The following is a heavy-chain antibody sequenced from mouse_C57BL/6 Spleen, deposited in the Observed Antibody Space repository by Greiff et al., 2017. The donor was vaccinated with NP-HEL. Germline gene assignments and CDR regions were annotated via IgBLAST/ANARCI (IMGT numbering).Heavy chain of an antibody. CDR1: GYAFSSSW. CDR2: IYPGDGDT. CDR3: ARKSLTTVVAGYAMDY. J-gene: IGHJ4*01. V-gene: IGHV1-82*01. Sequence: QVQLKESGPELVKPGASVKISCKASGYAFSSSWMNWVKQRPGKGLEWIGRIYPGDGDTNYNGKFKGKATLTADKSSSTAYMQLSSLTSEDSAVYFCARKSLTTVVAGYAMDYWGQGTSVTVSS. D-gene: IGHD1-1*01.